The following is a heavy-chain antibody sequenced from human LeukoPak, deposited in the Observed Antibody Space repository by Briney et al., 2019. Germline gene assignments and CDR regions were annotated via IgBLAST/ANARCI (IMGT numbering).Heavy chain of an antibody. CDR3: ARGRDYYDSSGLGGH. D-gene: IGHD3-22*01. J-gene: IGHJ4*02. Sequence: PGGSLRLSCAASGFTFSSYWMSWVRQAPGKGLEWVANIKQDGSEKYYVDSVKGRFTISRDNAKNSLYLQMNSLRAEDTAVYYCARGRDYYDSSGLGGHWGQGTLVTVSS. V-gene: IGHV3-7*01. CDR2: IKQDGSEK. CDR1: GFTFSSYW.